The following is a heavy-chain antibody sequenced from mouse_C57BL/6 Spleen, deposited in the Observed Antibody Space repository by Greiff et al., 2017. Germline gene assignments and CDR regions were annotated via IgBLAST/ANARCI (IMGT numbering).Heavy chain of an antibody. J-gene: IGHJ2*01. D-gene: IGHD2-4*01. Sequence: QVQLKQSGAELAKPGASVKLSCKASGYTFTSYWMHWVKQRPGQGLEWIGYINPSSGYTKYNQKFKDKATLTADKSSSTAYMQLSSLTYEDSAVYYCARYYDYDEGYFDYWGQGTTRTVSS. CDR3: ARYYDYDEGYFDY. CDR2: INPSSGYT. V-gene: IGHV1-7*01. CDR1: GYTFTSYW.